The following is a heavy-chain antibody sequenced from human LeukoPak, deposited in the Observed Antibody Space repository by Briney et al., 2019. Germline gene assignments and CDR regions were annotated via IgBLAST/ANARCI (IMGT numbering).Heavy chain of an antibody. CDR1: GGSISSGDYY. CDR2: IYDSGST. V-gene: IGHV4-30-4*01. CDR3: ARDCSGGSCYGAFDI. Sequence: SETLSLTCTVSGGSISSGDYYWSWIRQPPGKGPEWIGYIYDSGSTYYNPSLKSRITISVDTSENRFSLKLSSVTATDTAVYYCARDCSGGSCYGAFDIWGQGTMVTVSS. J-gene: IGHJ3*02. D-gene: IGHD2-15*01.